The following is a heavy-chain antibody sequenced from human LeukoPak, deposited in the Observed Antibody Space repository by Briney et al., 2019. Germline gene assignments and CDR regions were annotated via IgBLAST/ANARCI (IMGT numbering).Heavy chain of an antibody. CDR1: GFTFSSYA. CDR3: ARDVYYDILTGLDLYYHYYGMDV. V-gene: IGHV3-30*04. D-gene: IGHD3-9*01. Sequence: PGRSLRLSCAASGFTFSSYAMHWVRQAPGKGLEWVAVISYDGSNKYYADSVKGRFTISRENSKNPLYLQMNSLRAEDTAVYYCARDVYYDILTGLDLYYHYYGMDVWGKGATVTVSS. J-gene: IGHJ6*04. CDR2: ISYDGSNK.